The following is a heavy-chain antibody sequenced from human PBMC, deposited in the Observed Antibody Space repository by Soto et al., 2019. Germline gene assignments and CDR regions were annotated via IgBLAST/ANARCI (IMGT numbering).Heavy chain of an antibody. D-gene: IGHD6-19*01. CDR3: AIRGASQWLKF. CDR2: IYTGDSDT. J-gene: IGHJ4*02. V-gene: IGHV5-51*01. Sequence: PGESLKISCKGSGYSFTSYWISWVRQVPGKGLEWMGIIYTGDSDTRYSPSFQGQVTISADKSISTAYLQWGSLKASDTAIYYCAIRGASQWLKFWGQGTLVTVSS. CDR1: GYSFTSYW.